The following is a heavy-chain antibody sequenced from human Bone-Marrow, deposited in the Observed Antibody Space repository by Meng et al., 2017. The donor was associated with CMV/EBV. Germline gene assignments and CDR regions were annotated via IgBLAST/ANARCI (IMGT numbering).Heavy chain of an antibody. Sequence: GESLKISCAASGFTVSSNYMSWVRQAPGKGLEWVSVIYSGGSTYYADSVKGRFTISRDNSKNTLYLQMNSLRAEDTAVYYCARAARRDWFDPWGQGTLVTVSS. J-gene: IGHJ5*02. CDR1: GFTVSSNY. CDR3: ARAARRDWFDP. CDR2: IYSGGST. V-gene: IGHV3-53*01. D-gene: IGHD6-6*01.